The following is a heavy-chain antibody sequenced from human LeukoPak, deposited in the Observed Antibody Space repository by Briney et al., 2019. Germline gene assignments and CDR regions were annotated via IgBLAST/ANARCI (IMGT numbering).Heavy chain of an antibody. CDR2: INPNSGGT. V-gene: IGHV1-2*04. J-gene: IGHJ4*02. CDR3: AREAYSSGWYLRGPRRYYFDY. CDR1: GYTFTSYG. Sequence: ASVKVSCKASGYTFTSYGISWVRQAPGQGLEWMGWINPNSGGTNYAQKFQGWVTMTRDTSISTAYMELSRLRSDDTAVYYCAREAYSSGWYLRGPRRYYFDYWGQGTLVTVSS. D-gene: IGHD6-19*01.